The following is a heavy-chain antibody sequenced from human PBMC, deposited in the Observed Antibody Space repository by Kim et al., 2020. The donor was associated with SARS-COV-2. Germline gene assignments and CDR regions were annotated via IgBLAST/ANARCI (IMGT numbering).Heavy chain of an antibody. D-gene: IGHD2-15*01. CDR3: AITLIGSRALFDY. V-gene: IGHV1-46*01. Sequence: YAQKFQGRVTMTRDTSTSTVYMELSSLRSEDTAVYYCAITLIGSRALFDYWGQGTLVTVSS. J-gene: IGHJ4*02.